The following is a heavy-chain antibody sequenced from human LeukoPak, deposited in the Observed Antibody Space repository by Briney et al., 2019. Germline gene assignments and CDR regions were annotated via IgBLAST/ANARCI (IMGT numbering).Heavy chain of an antibody. J-gene: IGHJ4*02. CDR3: AREGGYCSGGSCRFFDY. CDR2: ISPSSSYI. V-gene: IGHV3-21*06. Sequence: GGSLRLSCAASGFTLSSSSMNWVRQAPGKVLEFVSSISPSSSYIYYADSVKGRFTISRDDAKNSLFLQMNSLRAEDTAVYYCAREGGYCSGGSCRFFDYWGQGTLVTVSS. D-gene: IGHD2-15*01. CDR1: GFTLSSSS.